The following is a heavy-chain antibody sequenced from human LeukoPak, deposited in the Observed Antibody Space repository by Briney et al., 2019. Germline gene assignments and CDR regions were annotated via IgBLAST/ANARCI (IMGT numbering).Heavy chain of an antibody. CDR1: GFTFSTYG. CDR3: AKVEMTTSPEGIDY. D-gene: IGHD5-24*01. J-gene: IGHJ4*02. CDR2: IRYYGSNK. Sequence: PGGSLRLSCAASGFTFSTYGMHWVRQAPGKGLEWVTFIRYYGSNKYYADSVKGRFAISRDNSKNTLYLQMNGLRVEDTAMYYCAKVEMTTSPEGIDYWGQGTLVTVSS. V-gene: IGHV3-30*02.